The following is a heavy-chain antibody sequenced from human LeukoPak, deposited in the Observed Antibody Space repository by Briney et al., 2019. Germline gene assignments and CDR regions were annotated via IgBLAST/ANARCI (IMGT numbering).Heavy chain of an antibody. CDR1: GFPFSRHA. CDR2: ISGSCGST. CDR3: AKGVPYYDSSGYYHVSGYFQH. V-gene: IGHV3-23*01. D-gene: IGHD3-22*01. Sequence: ESLRLSYASSGFPFSRHAISCVLHDPRKGLQCVSAISGSCGSTYYADSVKGRFTISRDNYKNTLYLQMNSLRAEDTAVYYCAKGVPYYDSSGYYHVSGYFQHWGQGTLVTVSS. J-gene: IGHJ1*01.